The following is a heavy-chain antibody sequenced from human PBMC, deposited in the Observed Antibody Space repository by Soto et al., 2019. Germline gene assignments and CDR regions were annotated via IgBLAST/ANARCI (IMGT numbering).Heavy chain of an antibody. J-gene: IGHJ4*02. Sequence: GGSLRLSCAASGFTFSSYAMHWVRQAPGKGLEYVSAISSNGGSTYYANSVKGRFTISRDNSKNTLYLQMGSLRAEDMAVYYCARESDYDFWSGYLTGFCDYWGQGTLVTVSS. CDR1: GFTFSSYA. D-gene: IGHD3-3*01. CDR3: ARESDYDFWSGYLTGFCDY. CDR2: ISSNGGST. V-gene: IGHV3-64*01.